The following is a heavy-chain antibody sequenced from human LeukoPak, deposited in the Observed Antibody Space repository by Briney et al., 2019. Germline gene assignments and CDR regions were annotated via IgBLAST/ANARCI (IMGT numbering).Heavy chain of an antibody. D-gene: IGHD6-19*01. CDR2: INPNSGGT. J-gene: IGHJ5*01. Sequence: ASVKVSCKASGYTFTGYYMHWVRQGPGQGLEWMGRINPNSGGTNYAQRFQGRVTMTRDTSISTAYMEVSRLRSDDTAVYYCARDAVGYSSGWLAFWGQGTPVTVSS. V-gene: IGHV1-2*06. CDR3: ARDAVGYSSGWLAF. CDR1: GYTFTGYY.